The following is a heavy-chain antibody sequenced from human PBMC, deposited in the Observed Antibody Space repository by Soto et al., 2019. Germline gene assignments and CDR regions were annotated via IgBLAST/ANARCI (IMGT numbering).Heavy chain of an antibody. Sequence: SATLSLTCTVSGGSMTTYYWTWIRQPPGMGLEWIVYIYHSGTTKYNPSLKSRVTISVETAKNQFSLKLNFVTAADTAVYYCARGAIRSSGRQYYFDYLGQGTPVPVS. CDR2: IYHSGTT. D-gene: IGHD6-19*01. CDR3: ARGAIRSSGRQYYFDY. J-gene: IGHJ4*02. CDR1: GGSMTTYY. V-gene: IGHV4-59*01.